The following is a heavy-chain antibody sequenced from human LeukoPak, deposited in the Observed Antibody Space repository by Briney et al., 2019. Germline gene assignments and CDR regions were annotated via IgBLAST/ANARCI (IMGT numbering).Heavy chain of an antibody. CDR2: INPISGAT. J-gene: IGHJ4*02. D-gene: IGHD3-10*01. V-gene: IGHV1-2*02. CDR1: EYSFIAYY. Sequence: ASVKVSCKASEYSFIAYYMHWVRQAPGQGLEWMGWINPISGATNYAQKFQGRVTMTVDTSINTAYMDLSSLTSDDTAVYFCARDPWFDELARDYWGQGTLVTVSS. CDR3: ARDPWFDELARDY.